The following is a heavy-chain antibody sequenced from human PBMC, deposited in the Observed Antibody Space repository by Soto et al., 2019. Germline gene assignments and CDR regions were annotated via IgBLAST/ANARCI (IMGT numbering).Heavy chain of an antibody. CDR2: IWFDGSNK. J-gene: IGHJ6*02. CDR3: ARRRSTVTTAWFYHAMDV. D-gene: IGHD4-17*01. Sequence: QVQLVESGGGVVQPGTSLRLSCAASGFTFSDYGTHWVRQAPGKGLEWVAVIWFDGSNKYYADSVKGRFTISGDNSKNTVDLQMDRLRADDTAVYYCARRRSTVTTAWFYHAMDVWGQGTTVTVSS. CDR1: GFTFSDYG. V-gene: IGHV3-33*01.